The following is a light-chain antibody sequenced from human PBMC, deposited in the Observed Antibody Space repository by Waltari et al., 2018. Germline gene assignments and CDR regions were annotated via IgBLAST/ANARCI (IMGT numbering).Light chain of an antibody. J-gene: IGKJ2*01. Sequence: EVLMTQSPATLSMSPGDRATLSCRASQRISRNLAWYQQKPGQAPRLLIYAASTRATGVPARFSGSGSGTDFTLTISSLQSEDFAVYYCQQYNNWRTFGQGTRLEIK. V-gene: IGKV3-15*01. CDR2: AAS. CDR3: QQYNNWRT. CDR1: QRISRN.